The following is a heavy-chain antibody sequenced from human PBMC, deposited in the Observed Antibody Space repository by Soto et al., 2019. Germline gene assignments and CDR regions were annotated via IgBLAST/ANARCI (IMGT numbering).Heavy chain of an antibody. J-gene: IGHJ6*02. CDR1: GFTFNIYA. D-gene: IGHD2-21*02. Sequence: VSLRLSCAAAGFTFNIYAMTWVRQAPGKGLEWVSVISGSGGRTYYADSVKGRFTVSRDNSKNTLYLQMNSLRAEDTAVYYCAKEVVVESPCRSNYYSYGLDVWGPATTLTVS. V-gene: IGHV3-23*01. CDR3: AKEVVVESPCRSNYYSYGLDV. CDR2: ISGSGGRT.